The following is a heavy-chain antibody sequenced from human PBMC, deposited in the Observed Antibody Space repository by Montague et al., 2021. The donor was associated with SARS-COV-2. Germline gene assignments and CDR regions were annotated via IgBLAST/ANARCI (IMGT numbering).Heavy chain of an antibody. CDR1: GDPFSNYN. J-gene: IGHJ3*02. CDR2: INHTGRS. D-gene: IGHD3-16*01. V-gene: IGHV4-34*01. CDR3: ARGGVWGATAGFDI. Sequence: SETLSLTCGVSGDPFSNYNWTLIRRPPPKGLEWLGEINHTGRSNYYPSLNSRGTLSLDTSKNHFSLKLTSVTAADTAVYFCARGGVWGATAGFDIWGQGTMVTVSS.